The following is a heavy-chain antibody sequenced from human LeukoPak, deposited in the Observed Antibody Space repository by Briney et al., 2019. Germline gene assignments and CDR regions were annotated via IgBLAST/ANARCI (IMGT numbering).Heavy chain of an antibody. D-gene: IGHD3-9*01. V-gene: IGHV4-59*08. J-gene: IGHJ6*02. CDR1: GGSISSYY. Sequence: SETLSLTCTVAGGSISSYYWSWIRQPPGKGLEWIGYIYYSGSTNYNPSLKSRVTISVETSKNQFSLKLSSVTAAHTAVYYCAGFDIIHYYGMDVWGQQTTVTVSS. CDR3: AGFDIIHYYGMDV. CDR2: IYYSGST.